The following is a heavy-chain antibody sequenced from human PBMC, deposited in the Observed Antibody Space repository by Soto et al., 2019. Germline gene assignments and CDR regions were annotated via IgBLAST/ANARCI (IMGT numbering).Heavy chain of an antibody. D-gene: IGHD1-26*01. V-gene: IGHV4-59*01. J-gene: IGHJ4*02. CDR3: ARGSGGSYGDY. CDR2: IYYSGST. CDR1: GGSISSYY. Sequence: QVQLQESGPGLVKPSETLSLTCTVSGGSISSYYWSWIRQPPGKGLEWIGYIYYSGSTNYNPSLKRRVTISVDTSKNQFSLKLSSVTAADMAVYYCARGSGGSYGDYWGQGTLVTVSS.